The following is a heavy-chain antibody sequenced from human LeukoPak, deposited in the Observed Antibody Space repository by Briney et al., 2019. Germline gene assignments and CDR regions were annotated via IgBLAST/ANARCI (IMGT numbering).Heavy chain of an antibody. CDR1: GGSIRSNSYY. Sequence: SETLSLTCTVSGGSIRSNSYYWGWIRQPPGKGLEWIGSIYFSGNTYYNPSLKSRVTISVDTSKNQFSLKLSAVTAADTAVYYCATGSSRYYYYMDVWGKGTTVTVSS. V-gene: IGHV4-39*01. CDR3: ATGSSRYYYYMDV. J-gene: IGHJ6*03. D-gene: IGHD3-10*01. CDR2: IYFSGNT.